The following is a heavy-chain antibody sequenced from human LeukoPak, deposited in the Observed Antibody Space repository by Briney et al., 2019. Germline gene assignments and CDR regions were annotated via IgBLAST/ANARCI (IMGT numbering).Heavy chain of an antibody. CDR1: GGSFSGYY. CDR3: ARDLGVGAVAGTDY. D-gene: IGHD6-19*01. J-gene: IGHJ4*02. CDR2: INHSGST. V-gene: IGHV4-34*01. Sequence: SETLSLTCAVYGGSFSGYYWSWIRQPPGKGLEWIGEINHSGSTNYNPSLKSRVTISVDTSKNQFSLKLSSVTAADTAVYYCARDLGVGAVAGTDYWGQGTLVTVSS.